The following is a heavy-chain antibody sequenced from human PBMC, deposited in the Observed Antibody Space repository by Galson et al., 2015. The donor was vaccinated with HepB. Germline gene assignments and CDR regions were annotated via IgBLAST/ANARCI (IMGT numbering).Heavy chain of an antibody. CDR3: ARDREPGWSDQYYYYGMDV. J-gene: IGHJ6*02. V-gene: IGHV3-33*08. D-gene: IGHD6-19*01. CDR2: IWYDGSNK. Sequence: SLRLSCAASGFTFSSYGMHWVRQAPGKGLEWVAVIWYDGSNKYYADSVKGRFTISRDNSKNTLYLQMNSLRAEDTAVYYCARDREPGWSDQYYYYGMDVWGQGTTVTVSS. CDR1: GFTFSSYG.